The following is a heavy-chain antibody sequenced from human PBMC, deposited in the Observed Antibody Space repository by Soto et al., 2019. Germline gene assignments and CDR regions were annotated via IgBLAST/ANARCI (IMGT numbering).Heavy chain of an antibody. V-gene: IGHV4-30-2*01. CDR1: GGSISSGGYS. CDR2: IYHSGST. J-gene: IGHJ5*02. Sequence: SETLSLTCAVSGGSISSGGYSWSWIRQPPGKGLEWIGYIYHSGSTYYNPSPKSRVTISVDRSKNQFSLKLSSVTAADTAVYYCARGIYWFDPWGQGTLVTVSS. CDR3: ARGIYWFDP.